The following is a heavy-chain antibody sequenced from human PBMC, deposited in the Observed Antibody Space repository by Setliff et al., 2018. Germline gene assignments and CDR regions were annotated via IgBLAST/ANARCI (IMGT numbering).Heavy chain of an antibody. CDR2: IHYSGET. CDR3: ARTSYELCGYYGNRCNHHMDV. V-gene: IGHV4-39*01. D-gene: IGHD3-3*01. Sequence: LSLTCTVSGGSISSGNYFWDWIRQPPGKGLEWIGCIHYSGETFHNPSLKSRVSIFVDTSQNQFFLRLNSLTAADTAVYYCARTSYELCGYYGNRCNHHMDVWGKGSPVTVSS. CDR1: GGSISSGNYF. J-gene: IGHJ6*03.